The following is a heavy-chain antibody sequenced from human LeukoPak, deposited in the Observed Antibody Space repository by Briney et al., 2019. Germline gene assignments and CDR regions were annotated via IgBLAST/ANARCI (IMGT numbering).Heavy chain of an antibody. V-gene: IGHV3-7*01. CDR3: ARDLAYSRLDY. J-gene: IGHJ4*02. CDR1: GFSFGSSW. CDR2: INPDGSEK. D-gene: IGHD5-18*01. Sequence: PGGSLRLSCAASGFSFGSSWMDWVRQAPGKGLEWVASINPDGSEKYSVDSVEGRFTISRDNAKNLLHLQVNSLRVEDTAFYYCARDLAYSRLDYWGQGMLVTVSS.